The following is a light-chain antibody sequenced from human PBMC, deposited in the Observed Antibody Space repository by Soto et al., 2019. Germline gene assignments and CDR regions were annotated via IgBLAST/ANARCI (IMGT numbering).Light chain of an antibody. Sequence: DIQMTQSPPTLSASVGDRDTITCRASQSIRHYLAWYQQMPGKAPKLLIYGASTLQSGVPSRFSGSGSGTEFTLTISSLQPDDFGPYFCQHHNSYSQTFGQGTKVEIK. CDR3: QHHNSYSQT. V-gene: IGKV1-5*01. CDR1: QSIRHY. CDR2: GAS. J-gene: IGKJ1*01.